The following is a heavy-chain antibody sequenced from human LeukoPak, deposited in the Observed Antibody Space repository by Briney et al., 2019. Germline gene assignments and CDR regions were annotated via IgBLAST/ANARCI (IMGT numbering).Heavy chain of an antibody. CDR1: GFTFSNYA. J-gene: IGHJ4*02. CDR2: ISGSGGGT. CDR3: TRTPADGYNPFDY. V-gene: IGHV3-23*01. D-gene: IGHD5-24*01. Sequence: PGGSLRVSCAASGFTFSNYAMSWVRQAPGKGLEWVSAISGSGGGTHYTDSVKGRFTISRDNSKNTLYLQMNSLRAEDTAVYYCTRTPADGYNPFDYWGQGTLVTVSS.